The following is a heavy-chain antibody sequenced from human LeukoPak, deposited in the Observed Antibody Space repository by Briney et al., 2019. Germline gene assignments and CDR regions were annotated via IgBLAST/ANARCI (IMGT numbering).Heavy chain of an antibody. D-gene: IGHD6-13*01. CDR3: ARDNTGIAATCDY. CDR2: ISASGGST. V-gene: IGHV3-23*01. J-gene: IGHJ4*02. CDR1: GLTFSSYA. Sequence: GGSLRLSCAASGLTFSSYAMNWVRQAPGKGLDWVSTISASGGSTYYADSVKGRFTISRDNSKNTLYLQMNSLRAEDTAVYYCARDNTGIAATCDYWGQGTLVTVSS.